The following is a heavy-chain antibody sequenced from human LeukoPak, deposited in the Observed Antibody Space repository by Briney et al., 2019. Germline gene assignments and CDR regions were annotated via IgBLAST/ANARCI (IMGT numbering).Heavy chain of an antibody. V-gene: IGHV4-31*02. CDR2: IYYPGSP. CDR1: GGSISSGGSF. CDR3: ARGGENYSDSSGYYSLDH. J-gene: IGHJ4*02. D-gene: IGHD3-22*01. Sequence: PSETLSLTCNVSGGSISSGGSFWTWIRQHPGRGLELIGHIYYPGSPYYNPSLKSRITISVDKAKNQFSLKLSSVTAADTAVYYCARGGENYSDSSGYYSLDHWGQGTRVTVSS.